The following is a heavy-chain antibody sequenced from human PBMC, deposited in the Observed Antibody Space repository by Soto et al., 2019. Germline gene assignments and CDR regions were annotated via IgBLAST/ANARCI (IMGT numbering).Heavy chain of an antibody. D-gene: IGHD3-3*01. CDR1: GYSFTSYW. CDR2: IYPGDSDT. Sequence: PGESLKISCKGSGYSFTSYWIGWVRQMPGKGLEWMGIIYPGDSDTRYSPSFQGQVTISADKSISTAYLQWSSLKASDTAMYYCARGPLYYHFWSGSFDYWGQGPLVTVSS. J-gene: IGHJ4*02. V-gene: IGHV5-51*01. CDR3: ARGPLYYHFWSGSFDY.